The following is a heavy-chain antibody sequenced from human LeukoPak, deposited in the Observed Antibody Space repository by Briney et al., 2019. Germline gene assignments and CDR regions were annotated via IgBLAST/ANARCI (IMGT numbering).Heavy chain of an antibody. CDR2: IYYSGST. D-gene: IGHD3-22*01. J-gene: IGHJ4*02. CDR3: ARTLDDYDPTLKYFDY. V-gene: IGHV4-38-2*02. CDR1: GYSISSGYY. Sequence: SGTLSLTCTVSGYSISSGYYWSWIRQPPGKGLEWIGYIYYSGSTNYNPSLKSRVTISVDTSKNQFSLKLSSVTAADTAVYYCARTLDDYDPTLKYFDYWGQGTLVTVSS.